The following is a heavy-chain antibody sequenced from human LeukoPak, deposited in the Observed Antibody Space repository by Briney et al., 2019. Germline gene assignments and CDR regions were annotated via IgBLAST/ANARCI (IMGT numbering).Heavy chain of an antibody. D-gene: IGHD5-12*01. J-gene: IGHJ4*02. CDR1: GGSISSGGYS. CDR2: IYHSGST. CDR3: ARVYSGYDYYYFDY. Sequence: SETLSLTCAVSGGSISSGGYSWSWIRQPPGKGLEWIGYIYHSGSTYYNPSLKSRVTISVDRSKNQFSLKLSSVTAADTAVYYCARVYSGYDYYYFDYWGQGTLVTVSS. V-gene: IGHV4-30-2*01.